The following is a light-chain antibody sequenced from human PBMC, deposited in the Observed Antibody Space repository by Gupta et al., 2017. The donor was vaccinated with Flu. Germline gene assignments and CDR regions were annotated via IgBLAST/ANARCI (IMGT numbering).Light chain of an antibody. Sequence: QSALTQPAPVSGSPGQSITISCAGTSSDVGGHNYVSWYQQHPGKAPKLLIYEVSNRPSGVSWRFSGSKSGNTASLTISGLQAEDEADYYCNSYRNSGTPWVFGGGTTVTVL. V-gene: IGLV2-14*01. J-gene: IGLJ3*02. CDR1: SSDVGGHNY. CDR3: NSYRNSGTPWV. CDR2: EVS.